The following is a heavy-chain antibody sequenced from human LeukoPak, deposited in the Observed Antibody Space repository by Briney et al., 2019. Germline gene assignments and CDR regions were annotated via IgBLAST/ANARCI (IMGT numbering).Heavy chain of an antibody. Sequence: ASVKVSCKASGGTFSSYAISWVRQAPGQGLEWMGGIIPIFGTANYAQKFQGRVTITADESTSTAYMELSSLRSEDTAVYYCASEVGATGVSWLDYWGQGTLVTVSS. CDR1: GGTFSSYA. V-gene: IGHV1-69*13. D-gene: IGHD1-26*01. CDR3: ASEVGATGVSWLDY. CDR2: IIPIFGTA. J-gene: IGHJ4*02.